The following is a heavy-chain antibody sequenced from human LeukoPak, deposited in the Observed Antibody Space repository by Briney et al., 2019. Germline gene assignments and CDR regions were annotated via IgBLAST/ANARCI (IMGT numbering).Heavy chain of an antibody. CDR2: ISYDGSNK. CDR1: GFTFSSYG. CDR3: AKGSDILTGYSDGVFDY. Sequence: GGSLRLSCAASGFTFSSYGMHWVRQAPGKGLEWVAVISYDGSNKYYADSVKGRFTISRDNSKNTLYLQMNSLRAEDTAVYYCAKGSDILTGYSDGVFDYWGQGTLVTVPS. J-gene: IGHJ4*02. D-gene: IGHD3-9*01. V-gene: IGHV3-30*18.